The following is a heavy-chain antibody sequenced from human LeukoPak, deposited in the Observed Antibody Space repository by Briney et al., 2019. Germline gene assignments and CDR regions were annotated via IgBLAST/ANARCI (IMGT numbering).Heavy chain of an antibody. CDR3: ARSFARDSDILTGYYIGDY. D-gene: IGHD3-9*01. J-gene: IGHJ4*02. Sequence: ASVKVSCKASGYTFTNSGISWVRQAPGQGLEWMGWVSAYDGNTNYAQKFQGRLTMTTDRSTSTAYMELRSLRSDDTATYYCARSFARDSDILTGYYIGDYWGQGTLVTVSS. V-gene: IGHV1-18*01. CDR1: GYTFTNSG. CDR2: VSAYDGNT.